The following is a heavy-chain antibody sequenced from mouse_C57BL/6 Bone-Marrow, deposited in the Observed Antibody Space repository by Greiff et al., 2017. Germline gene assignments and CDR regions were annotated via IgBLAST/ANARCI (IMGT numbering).Heavy chain of an antibody. CDR2: IHPNSGST. D-gene: IGHD1-1*01. CDR3: ASNCYSSSYEGARYY. J-gene: IGHJ4*01. V-gene: IGHV1-64*01. Sequence: QVQLQQPGAELVKPGASVKLSCKASGYTFTSYWMHWVKQRPGQGLEWIGMIHPNSGSTNYNEKFKSKATLTVDKSSSTSYMQRSSLTSEDSAVDDGASNCYSSSYEGARYYWGQGTSVTVAS. CDR1: GYTFTSYW.